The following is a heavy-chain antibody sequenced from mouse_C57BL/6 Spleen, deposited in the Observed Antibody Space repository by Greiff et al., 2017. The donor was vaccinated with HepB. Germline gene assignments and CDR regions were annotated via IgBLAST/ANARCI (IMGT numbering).Heavy chain of an antibody. CDR2: IYPGDGDT. J-gene: IGHJ4*01. CDR1: GYAFSSYW. V-gene: IGHV1-80*01. Sequence: VQLQQSGAELVKPGASVKISCKASGYAFSSYWMNWVKQRPGKGLEWIGQIYPGDGDTNYNGKFKGKATLTADKSSSTAYMQLSSLTSEDSAVYCCARKDYGSSYAMDYWGQGTSVTVSS. D-gene: IGHD1-1*01. CDR3: ARKDYGSSYAMDY.